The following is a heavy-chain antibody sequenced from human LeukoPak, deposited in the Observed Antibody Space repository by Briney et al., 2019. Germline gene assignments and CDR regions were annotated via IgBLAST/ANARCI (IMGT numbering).Heavy chain of an antibody. CDR1: GYSFTSYW. CDR3: ARPRIAAAGNVYSMHD. Sequence: GESLKISCKGSGYSFTSYWIGWVRQMPGKGLEWMGIIYPGDSDTRYSPSFQGQVTISADKSISTAYLQWSSLKASDTAMYYCARPRIAAAGNVYSMHDWGKGTTVTVSS. J-gene: IGHJ6*03. V-gene: IGHV5-51*01. CDR2: IYPGDSDT. D-gene: IGHD6-13*01.